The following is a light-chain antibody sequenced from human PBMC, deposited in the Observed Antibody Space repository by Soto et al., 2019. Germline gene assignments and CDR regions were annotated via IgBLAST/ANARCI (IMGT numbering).Light chain of an antibody. CDR3: QQYDNLFT. Sequence: DIQMTQSPSSLSASVGDRVTITCQASQDISTYLNWYQHKSGKAPKLLIYDTSNLQTGVPSRFSARGSGTDFTFTISSLQPEDIGTYYCQQYDNLFTFGPGNKVDIK. CDR1: QDISTY. J-gene: IGKJ3*01. CDR2: DTS. V-gene: IGKV1-33*01.